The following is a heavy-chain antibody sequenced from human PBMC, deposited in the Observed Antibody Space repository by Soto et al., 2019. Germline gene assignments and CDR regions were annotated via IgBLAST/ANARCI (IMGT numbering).Heavy chain of an antibody. J-gene: IGHJ5*02. CDR1: GGTFSSYT. Sequence: QVQLVQSGAEVKKPGSSVKVSCKASGGTFSSYTISWVRQAPGQGLEWMGGIIPMFGTTNYAQKFQGRVTITADESTSTACMELFSLRSEDTAVYYCARGDDILTGSNWFDPWGQGTLLTGSS. CDR2: IIPMFGTT. V-gene: IGHV1-69*01. D-gene: IGHD3-9*01. CDR3: ARGDDILTGSNWFDP.